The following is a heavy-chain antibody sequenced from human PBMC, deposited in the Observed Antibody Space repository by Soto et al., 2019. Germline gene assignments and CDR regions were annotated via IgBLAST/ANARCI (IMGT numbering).Heavy chain of an antibody. Sequence: PGGSLRLSCIVSGFSYAGYALAWVRQAPGKGLEWVAAVSGGGASTYYAYSVEGRFSISRDKSGNMVYLQMNSLTAGDTAVYYCAKTQNFNGYYAGLDSWGQGTRVTVSS. J-gene: IGHJ4*02. CDR1: GFSYAGYA. CDR2: VSGGGAST. D-gene: IGHD3-3*01. CDR3: AKTQNFNGYYAGLDS. V-gene: IGHV3-23*01.